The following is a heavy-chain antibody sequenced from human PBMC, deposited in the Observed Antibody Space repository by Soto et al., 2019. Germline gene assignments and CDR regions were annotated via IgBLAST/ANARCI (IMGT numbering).Heavy chain of an antibody. V-gene: IGHV3-23*01. CDR2: ISGTDGNT. CDR1: GLTFVSYD. J-gene: IGHJ4*01. Sequence: EVQLLESGGGLVQPGGSLRLSCAASGLTFVSYDMSWVRQAPGKGLEWVSGISGTDGNTYYADSVKGRFTISRDNSTNTLFLQMNSLRAEDTAVYYCTNPARGGWFWMYFDYWGHGTLVTVSS. CDR3: TNPARGGWFWMYFDY. D-gene: IGHD6-19*01.